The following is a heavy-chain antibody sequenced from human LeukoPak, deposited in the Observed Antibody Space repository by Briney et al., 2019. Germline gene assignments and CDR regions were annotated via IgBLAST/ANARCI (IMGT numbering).Heavy chain of an antibody. J-gene: IGHJ4*02. CDR1: GFTFGDYA. CDR2: IRSKVYGGTT. V-gene: IGHV3-49*04. Sequence: GGSLRLSCTASGFTFGDYAMSWVRQAPGKGLEWVGFIRSKVYGGTTEYAASVKGRFTISRDDSKSIAYLQVNSLRTEDTAVYYCTGSFGELSFFAHWGQGTLVTVSS. D-gene: IGHD3-16*01. CDR3: TGSFGELSFFAH.